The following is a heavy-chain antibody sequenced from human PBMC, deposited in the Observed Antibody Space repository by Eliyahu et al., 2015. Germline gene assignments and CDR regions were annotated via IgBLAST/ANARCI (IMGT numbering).Heavy chain of an antibody. Sequence: EVQLVQSGAEVKKPGESLKIXCKGSGYSFTSYWIGWVRQMPGKGLEWMGIIYPGDSDTRYSPSFQGQVTISADKSISTAYLQWSSLKASDIAMYYCARHSFGSSWYELEAFDIWGQGTMVTVSS. CDR1: GYSFTSYW. V-gene: IGHV5-51*01. J-gene: IGHJ3*02. D-gene: IGHD6-13*01. CDR2: IYPGDSDT. CDR3: ARHSFGSSWYELEAFDI.